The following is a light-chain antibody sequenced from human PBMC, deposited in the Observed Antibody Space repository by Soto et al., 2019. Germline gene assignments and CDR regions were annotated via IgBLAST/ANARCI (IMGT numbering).Light chain of an antibody. CDR3: QQYDNLPLT. CDR1: QSVSSY. J-gene: IGKJ1*01. Sequence: EIVLTQSPATLSLSPGERATLSCRASQSVSSYLAWYQQKPGQAPRLLIYDASNRATGIPARFSGSGSGTDFTLTISSLEPEDIATYYCQQYDNLPLTFGQGTKVEIK. V-gene: IGKV3-11*01. CDR2: DAS.